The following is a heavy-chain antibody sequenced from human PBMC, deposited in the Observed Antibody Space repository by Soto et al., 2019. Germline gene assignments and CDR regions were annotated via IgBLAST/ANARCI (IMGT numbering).Heavy chain of an antibody. V-gene: IGHV3-30-3*01. CDR1: GFTFSSYA. CDR2: ISYDGSNK. Sequence: QVQLVESGGGVVQPGRSLRLSCAASGFTFSSYAMHWVRQAPGKGLEWVAVISYDGSNKYYADSVKGRFTISRDNSKNTLYLQINSLGAEDTAVYYCAREAPWSHYGMDVWGQGTTVTVSS. CDR3: AREAPWSHYGMDV. J-gene: IGHJ6*02.